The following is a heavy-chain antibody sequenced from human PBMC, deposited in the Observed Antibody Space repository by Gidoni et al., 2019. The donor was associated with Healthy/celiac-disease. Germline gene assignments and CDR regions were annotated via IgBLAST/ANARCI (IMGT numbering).Heavy chain of an antibody. CDR3: AREGVGATWDY. CDR1: GGTFSRSA. V-gene: IGHV1-69*09. CDR2: IIPILVIA. D-gene: IGHD1-26*01. Sequence: QVQLVQSGAEVKKPGSSVKVTCKASGGTFSRSAISWVRQAPGHGLAWMGRIIPILVIATYAQKFQGRFTITADESTSTAYMELSSLGSEATAVYYCAREGVGATWDYWGQGTLVTVSS. J-gene: IGHJ4*02.